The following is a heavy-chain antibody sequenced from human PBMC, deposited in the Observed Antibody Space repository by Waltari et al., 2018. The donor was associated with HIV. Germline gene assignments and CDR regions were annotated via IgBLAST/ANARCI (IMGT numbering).Heavy chain of an antibody. Sequence: QVQLQESGPGLVKPSQTLSLTCTVSGGSISSGSYYWSWIRQPAGKGLEWIGRIYTSGSTNYNPSLKSRVTISVDTSKNQFSLKLSSVTAADTAVYYCARSLRYNWNFGGFDIWGQGTMVTVSS. CDR1: GGSISSGSYY. D-gene: IGHD1-7*01. CDR3: ARSLRYNWNFGGFDI. CDR2: IYTSGST. V-gene: IGHV4-61*02. J-gene: IGHJ3*02.